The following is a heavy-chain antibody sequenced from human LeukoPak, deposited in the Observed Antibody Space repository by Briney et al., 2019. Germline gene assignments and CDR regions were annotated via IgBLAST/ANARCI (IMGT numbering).Heavy chain of an antibody. V-gene: IGHV3-74*01. CDR2: IHSDGSST. D-gene: IGHD3-22*01. CDR1: GFTFSSYW. Sequence: GGSLRLSCAASGFTFSSYWMHWVRQAPGKGLFWVSRIHSDGSSTNYADSVKGRFIISRDNAKNTLYLQMNSLRAEDTAVYYCARADSGYYGDAFDLWGQGTMVTVSS. J-gene: IGHJ3*01. CDR3: ARADSGYYGDAFDL.